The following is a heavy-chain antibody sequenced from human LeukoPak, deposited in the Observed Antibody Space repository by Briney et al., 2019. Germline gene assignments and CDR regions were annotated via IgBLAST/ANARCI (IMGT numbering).Heavy chain of an antibody. CDR1: GYSFTSYG. V-gene: IGHV1-18*01. D-gene: IGHD6-13*01. Sequence: ASVKVSCKASGYSFTSYGISWVRQAPGQGLEWMGWISAYNGNTKYAQEFQGRVTMTTDTSTSTAHMELRRLRSDDTAVYHCARDNHRSSWSWFDPWGQGTLVTVSS. CDR2: ISAYNGNT. J-gene: IGHJ5*02. CDR3: ARDNHRSSWSWFDP.